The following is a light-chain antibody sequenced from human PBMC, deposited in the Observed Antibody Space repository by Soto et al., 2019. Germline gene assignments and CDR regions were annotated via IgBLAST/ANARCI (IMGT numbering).Light chain of an antibody. CDR1: QSISSW. CDR3: QQSYNSPPIT. J-gene: IGKJ5*01. CDR2: KAS. Sequence: DIQMTQSPSTLSAFVGDRVTITCRASQSISSWLAWYQQKPGKAPNLLIYKASSLESGVPSRFSGSGSGTDFTLTITSLQPEDFATYYCQQSYNSPPITFGQGTRLEIK. V-gene: IGKV1-5*03.